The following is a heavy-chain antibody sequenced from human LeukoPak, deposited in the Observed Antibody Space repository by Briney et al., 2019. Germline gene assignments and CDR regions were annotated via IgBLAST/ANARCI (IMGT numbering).Heavy chain of an antibody. J-gene: IGHJ4*02. V-gene: IGHV1-2*02. CDR2: INSNSGGT. Sequence: ASVRVSCKTSGYTFTDYYIHWMRQAPGQGLEWMGWINSNSGGTSYAQKFQGRVTLTRDTPTRTAFMELNRLRSDDTAVYYCARVRYDFWSGYYTLDYWGQGTLVTVSS. CDR1: GYTFTDYY. D-gene: IGHD3-3*01. CDR3: ARVRYDFWSGYYTLDY.